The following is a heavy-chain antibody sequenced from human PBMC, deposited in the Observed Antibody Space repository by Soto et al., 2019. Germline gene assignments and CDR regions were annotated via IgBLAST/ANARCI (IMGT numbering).Heavy chain of an antibody. CDR3: ARDNYGDTYYFDY. J-gene: IGHJ4*02. CDR2: IYYSGST. V-gene: IGHV4-30-4*01. Sequence: PSETLSLTCTVSGGSISRGAYYWSWVRQPPGKGLEWIGYIYYSGSTYYNPSLKSRVTISVDTSKNQFSLKLSSVTATDTAVYYCARDNYGDTYYFDYWGQGTLVTVSS. CDR1: GGSISRGAYY. D-gene: IGHD4-17*01.